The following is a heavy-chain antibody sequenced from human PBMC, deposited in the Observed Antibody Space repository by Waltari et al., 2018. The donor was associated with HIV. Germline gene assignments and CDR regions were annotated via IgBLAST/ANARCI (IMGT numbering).Heavy chain of an antibody. D-gene: IGHD3-10*01. CDR3: ATGVRYYGP. V-gene: IGHV3-53*01. J-gene: IGHJ5*02. CDR2: IYPDDTT. CDR1: TFSVSGKH. Sequence: AESGGRLIQPGGSLGLPCTASTFSVSGKHVTWIRQAPGGSREWVAVIYPDDTTHYADSVRGRFTISRAKTRTTVLLLMSGLFVDDTATYFCATGVRYYGPWGQGTRVTVSS.